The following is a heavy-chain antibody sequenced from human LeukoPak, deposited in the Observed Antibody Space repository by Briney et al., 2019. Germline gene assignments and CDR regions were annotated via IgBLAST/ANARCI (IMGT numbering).Heavy chain of an antibody. J-gene: IGHJ6*02. V-gene: IGHV1-8*01. CDR3: ARNHGYYDFRSGLYNYYYYGMDV. CDR1: GYTFTSYD. CDR2: MNPNSGNT. D-gene: IGHD3-3*01. Sequence: ASVKVSCKASGYTFTSYDINWVRQATGQGLEWMGWMNPNSGNTGYAQKFQGRVTMTRNTSISTAYMELSSLRSEDTAVYYCARNHGYYDFRSGLYNYYYYGMDVWGQGTTVTVSS.